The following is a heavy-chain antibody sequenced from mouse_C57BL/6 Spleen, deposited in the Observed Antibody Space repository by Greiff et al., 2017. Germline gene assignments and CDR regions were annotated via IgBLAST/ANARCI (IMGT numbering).Heavy chain of an antibody. J-gene: IGHJ1*03. D-gene: IGHD1-1*01. CDR1: GFSLSTFGMG. CDR3: ARIAGVYGSSPYFDV. V-gene: IGHV8-8*01. Sequence: QVTLKVSGPGILQPSQTLSLTCSFSGFSLSTFGMGVGWLRPPSGKGLDWLAHIWWDDDKYYNPALKSRITISKDTSKNQVFLKIANVDTADTATYYCARIAGVYGSSPYFDVWGTGTTVTVSS. CDR2: IWWDDDK.